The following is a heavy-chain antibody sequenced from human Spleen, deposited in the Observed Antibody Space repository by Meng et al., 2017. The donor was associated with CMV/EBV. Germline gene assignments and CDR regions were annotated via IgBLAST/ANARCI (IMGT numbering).Heavy chain of an antibody. Sequence: FSTSWMHWVRQAPGKGLVWVSRIDTDGSSATYADSVKGRFTISRDNAKNTLYLQMNSLRGEDTAMYYCARDGWDSSGYGVGALAFDYWGQGILVTVSS. D-gene: IGHD3-22*01. CDR2: IDTDGSSA. V-gene: IGHV3-74*01. CDR1: FSTSW. CDR3: ARDGWDSSGYGVGALAFDY. J-gene: IGHJ4*02.